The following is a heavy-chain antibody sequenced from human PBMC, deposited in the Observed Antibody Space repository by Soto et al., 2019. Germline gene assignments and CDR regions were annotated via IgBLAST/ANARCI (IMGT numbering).Heavy chain of an antibody. CDR2: MSYSGST. CDR1: GGSISSYDYY. V-gene: IGHV4-31*03. J-gene: IGHJ5*02. CDR3: ARPFYARASRDNWFDP. D-gene: IGHD4-17*01. Sequence: PSETLSLTCTVSGGSISSYDYYWSWLRQHPAKGLEWIGYMSYSGSTYYNPSLRSRVTISIDTSKNQYSLNLASVTAADTAVYFCARPFYARASRDNWFDPWGQGTRVTVSS.